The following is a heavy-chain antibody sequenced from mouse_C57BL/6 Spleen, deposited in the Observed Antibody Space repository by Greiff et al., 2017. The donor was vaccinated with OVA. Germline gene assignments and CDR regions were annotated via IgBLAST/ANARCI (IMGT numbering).Heavy chain of an antibody. D-gene: IGHD2-4*01. V-gene: IGHV1-81*01. Sequence: QVQLQQSGAELARPGASVKLSCKASGYTFTSYGISWVKQRTGQGLEWIGEIYPRSGNTYYNEKFKGKATLTADKSSSTAYMELRSLTSEDSAVYFCARGDYDGDPYAMDYWGQGTSVTVSS. CDR2: IYPRSGNT. J-gene: IGHJ4*01. CDR3: ARGDYDGDPYAMDY. CDR1: GYTFTSYG.